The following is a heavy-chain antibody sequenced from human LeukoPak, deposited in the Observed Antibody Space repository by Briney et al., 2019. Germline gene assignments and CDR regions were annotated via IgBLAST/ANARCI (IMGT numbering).Heavy chain of an antibody. J-gene: IGHJ3*01. CDR2: INTYNGNT. V-gene: IGHV1-18*01. D-gene: IGHD3-22*01. Sequence: ASVKVTCKASGYTFTGYGISWVRQAPGQGLEWMGWINTYNGNTKYAQKVQGRVTMTTDASPSTAYMELRSLRPDDTAVYYCARASYDTSDYYYYPFDAFDLWGQGTMVPVSS. CDR3: ARASYDTSDYYYYPFDAFDL. CDR1: GYTFTGYG.